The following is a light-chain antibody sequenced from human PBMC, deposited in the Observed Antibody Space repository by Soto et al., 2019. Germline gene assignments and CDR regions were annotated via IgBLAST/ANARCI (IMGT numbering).Light chain of an antibody. J-gene: IGKJ2*01. CDR2: GAS. CDR1: QSVSSSY. V-gene: IGKV3-20*01. CDR3: EQYGSSPYT. Sequence: EIVLTQSPGTLSLSPGERATLSCRASQSVSSSYLAWYQQKPGQAPSLHIYGASSRATGIPDRFSGSGSGTDFSLTISRLAPEDFAVYYCEQYGSSPYTFGQGTKLEIK.